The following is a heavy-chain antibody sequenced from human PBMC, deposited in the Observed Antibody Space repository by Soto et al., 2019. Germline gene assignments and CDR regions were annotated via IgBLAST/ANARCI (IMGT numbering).Heavy chain of an antibody. CDR2: IWYDGTHD. Sequence: QSGGSLRLSCAASGFSFRDFAMHWVRQAPGKGLEWVALIWYDGTHDQYSDSVKGRFTISRGNSKDTLFLEMNSLRVEDTAVYSCAKEVIYRPSSRGWLDPWGQGTLVTVSS. CDR3: AKEVIYRPSSRGWLDP. CDR1: GFSFRDFA. D-gene: IGHD2-21*01. J-gene: IGHJ5*02. V-gene: IGHV3-33*06.